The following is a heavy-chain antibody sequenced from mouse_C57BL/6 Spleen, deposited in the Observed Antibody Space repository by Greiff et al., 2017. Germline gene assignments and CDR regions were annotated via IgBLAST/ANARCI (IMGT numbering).Heavy chain of an antibody. CDR3: ARGNYGSSDYCDY. D-gene: IGHD1-1*01. CDR2: IDPSDSET. CDR1: GYTFTSYW. V-gene: IGHV1-52*01. Sequence: QVQLQQPGAELVRPGSSVKLSCKASGYTFTSYWMHWVKQRPIQGLEWIGNIDPSDSETHYNQKFKDKATLTVDKSSSTAYMQLSSLTSEDSAVYYCARGNYGSSDYCDYWGQGTTLTVSS. J-gene: IGHJ2*01.